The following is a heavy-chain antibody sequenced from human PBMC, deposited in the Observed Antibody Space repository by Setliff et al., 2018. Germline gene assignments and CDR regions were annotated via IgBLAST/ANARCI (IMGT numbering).Heavy chain of an antibody. CDR1: ERTFKTYA. V-gene: IGHV1-69*13. J-gene: IGHJ3*01. D-gene: IGHD2-15*01. CDR3: ARVYCSGGSCYRNDAFDV. Sequence: SVKVSCKASERTFKTYAINWVRQAPGQGLEWMGGIIPIFNTPNFAQKFQGRVTITADVSTSTAYMDLSSLRSEDTAVYFCARVYCSGGSCYRNDAFDVWGQGTMVTVS. CDR2: IIPIFNTP.